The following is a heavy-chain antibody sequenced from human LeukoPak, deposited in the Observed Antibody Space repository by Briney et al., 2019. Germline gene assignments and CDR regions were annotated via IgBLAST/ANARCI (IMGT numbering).Heavy chain of an antibody. V-gene: IGHV3-20*04. CDR2: IKWNGGST. CDR3: ARVSDSSGYYPIDY. CDR1: GFTFSSYN. D-gene: IGHD3-22*01. J-gene: IGHJ4*02. Sequence: PGGSLRLSCAASGFTFSSYNINWVRQAPGKGLEWVSGIKWNGGSTGYADSVKGRFTISRDNAKNSLYLQMNSLRAEDTALYYCARVSDSSGYYPIDYWGQGTLVTVSS.